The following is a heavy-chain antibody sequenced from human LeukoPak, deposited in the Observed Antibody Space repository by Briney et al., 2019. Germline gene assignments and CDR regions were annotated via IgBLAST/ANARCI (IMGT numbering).Heavy chain of an antibody. CDR2: ISYDGSNK. CDR3: AREGSSGYYPAYFDY. Sequence: PGRSLRLSCAASGFTFSSYAMHWVRQAPGKGLEWVAVISYDGSNKYYADSVKGRFTISRDNSKNTLYLQMNSLRAEDTAVYYCAREGSSGYYPAYFDYWGQGTLVTVSS. V-gene: IGHV3-30-3*01. D-gene: IGHD3-22*01. J-gene: IGHJ4*02. CDR1: GFTFSSYA.